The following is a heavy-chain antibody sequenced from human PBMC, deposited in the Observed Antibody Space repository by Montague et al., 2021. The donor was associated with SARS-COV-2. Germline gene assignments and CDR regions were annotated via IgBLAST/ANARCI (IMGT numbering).Heavy chain of an antibody. CDR1: GFSLDTRGAG. CDR2: IYWNDGK. J-gene: IGHJ4*02. V-gene: IGHV2-5*01. D-gene: IGHD2/OR15-2a*01. Sequence: PALVKPTQTFTLICSFSGFSLDTRGAGVAWIRQPPGKALEWLGTIYWNDGKHYNSSLKSRLSMSKDTSKNQVVLILTNVDTVDTATYYCARNRLSVFDFWGQGTLVTVSS. CDR3: ARNRLSVFDF.